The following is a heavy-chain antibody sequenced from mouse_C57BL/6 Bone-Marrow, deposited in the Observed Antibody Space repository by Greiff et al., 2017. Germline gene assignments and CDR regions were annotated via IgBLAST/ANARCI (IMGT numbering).Heavy chain of an antibody. D-gene: IGHD1-1*01. CDR1: GYSFTGYY. J-gene: IGHJ3*01. CDR3: AEGSSSPWFAY. Sequence: EVQLQQSGPELVKPGASVTISCKASGYSFTGYYMNWVKQSPEKSLEWIGEINPSTGGTTYNQKFKAKATLTVDKSSSTAYMQLKSLTSEDSAVYYCAEGSSSPWFAYWGQGTLVTVSA. V-gene: IGHV1-42*01. CDR2: INPSTGGT.